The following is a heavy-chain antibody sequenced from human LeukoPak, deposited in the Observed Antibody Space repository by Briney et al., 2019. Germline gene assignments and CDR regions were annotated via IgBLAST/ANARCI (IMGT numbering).Heavy chain of an antibody. J-gene: IGHJ2*01. Sequence: GGSLRLSCAASGFTFNSQGMAWVRQAPGKGLEWVSAITGSADKTFYADSVKGRFTISRDNSKNPLYLQMNSLSAEDAAVYYCAKMQGYFDLWGRGTLVTVSS. V-gene: IGHV3-23*01. CDR3: AKMQGYFDL. CDR1: GFTFNSQG. CDR2: ITGSADKT.